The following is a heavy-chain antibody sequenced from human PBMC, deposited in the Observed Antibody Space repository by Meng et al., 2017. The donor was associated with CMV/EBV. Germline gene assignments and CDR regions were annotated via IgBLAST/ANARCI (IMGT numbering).Heavy chain of an antibody. D-gene: IGHD3-3*02. J-gene: IGHJ4*02. CDR3: ARDAGTFLAYRGYFDY. CDR1: GGTFSSYA. Sequence: SVKVSCKASGGTFSSYAISWVRQAPGQGLEWMGGIIPILGIANYAQKFQGRVTVTADKSTSTAYMELSSLRSEDTAVYYCARDAGTFLAYRGYFDYWGQGTLVTVSS. V-gene: IGHV1-69*10. CDR2: IIPILGIA.